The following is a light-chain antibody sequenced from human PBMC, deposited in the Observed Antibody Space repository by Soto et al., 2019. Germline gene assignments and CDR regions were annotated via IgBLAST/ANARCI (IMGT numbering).Light chain of an antibody. Sequence: DIQLTQSPSFLSASVGDKVTITCRASQAISSSLAWYQQNPGKAPKLLIYAASTLQSGVPSRFSGSGSGTEFPLTISSLQPEDFATYYCQQLNSYPLTFGGGAKVEI. J-gene: IGKJ4*01. CDR1: QAISSS. CDR2: AAS. V-gene: IGKV1-9*01. CDR3: QQLNSYPLT.